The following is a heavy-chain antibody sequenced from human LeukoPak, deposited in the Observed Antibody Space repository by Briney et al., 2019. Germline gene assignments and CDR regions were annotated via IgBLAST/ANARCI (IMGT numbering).Heavy chain of an antibody. CDR2: INRNSGGT. D-gene: IGHD3-10*01. V-gene: IGHV1-2*04. CDR3: ARAPYGSGSYSNNWFDP. Sequence: ASVKVPCKASGYTFTGYYMHWVRQAPGQGLEWTGWINRNSGGTNYAQKFQGWVTMTRDTSISTAYMELSRLRSDDTAVYYCARAPYGSGSYSNNWFDPWGQGTLVTVSS. CDR1: GYTFTGYY. J-gene: IGHJ5*02.